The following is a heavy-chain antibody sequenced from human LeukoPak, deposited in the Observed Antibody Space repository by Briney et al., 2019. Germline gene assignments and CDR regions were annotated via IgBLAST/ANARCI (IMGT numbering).Heavy chain of an antibody. CDR3: ASDPALGYCSGGSCPSRGY. CDR2: ISSSSSYI. D-gene: IGHD2-15*01. Sequence: GGSLRPSCAASGFTFSSYSMNWVRQAPGKGLEWVSSISSSSSYIYYADSVKGRFTISRDNAKNSLYLQMNSLRAEDTAVYYCASDPALGYCSGGSCPSRGYWGQGTLVTVSS. CDR1: GFTFSSYS. J-gene: IGHJ4*02. V-gene: IGHV3-21*01.